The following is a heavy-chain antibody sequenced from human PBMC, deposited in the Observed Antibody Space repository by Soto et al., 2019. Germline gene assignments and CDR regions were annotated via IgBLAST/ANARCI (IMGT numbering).Heavy chain of an antibody. D-gene: IGHD6-13*01. Sequence: QITLKESGPTLVKPTQTLTLTCTFSGFSLSTSGVGVGWIRQPPGKALEWLALIYWDDDKRYSPSLKSRLTITKDTSKNQVVLTMTNMDPVDTATYYCAHSPGRIAAAGYYYYYGMDVWGQGTTVTVSS. CDR2: IYWDDDK. CDR3: AHSPGRIAAAGYYYYYGMDV. CDR1: GFSLSTSGVG. V-gene: IGHV2-5*02. J-gene: IGHJ6*02.